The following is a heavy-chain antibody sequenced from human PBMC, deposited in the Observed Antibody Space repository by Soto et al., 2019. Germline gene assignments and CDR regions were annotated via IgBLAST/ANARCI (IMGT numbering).Heavy chain of an antibody. CDR1: VFTFSSYA. CDR2: ISYDGSNE. V-gene: IGHV3-30-3*01. Sequence: PWWSLRLSCSASVFTFSSYAMHWGRQAPGKGLEWVAVISYDGSNEYYADSVKGRFTISRDNSKNTLYLQMNSLRAEDTAVYYCARDKEYSSGWYEYAFDIWGQGTMVTVSS. D-gene: IGHD6-19*01. CDR3: ARDKEYSSGWYEYAFDI. J-gene: IGHJ3*02.